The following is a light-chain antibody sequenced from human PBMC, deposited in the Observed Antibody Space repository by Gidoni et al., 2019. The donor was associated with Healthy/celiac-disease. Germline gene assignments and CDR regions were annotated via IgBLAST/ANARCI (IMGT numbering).Light chain of an antibody. Sequence: EIVMTQSPATLSVSPGERATLSCRASQRVGSNLAWYQQKPGQAPRLLIYAASTRATGIPARFSGSGSGTEFSLTISSLQSEDFAVYYCQHYNNWPPYTFXQXTRLEIK. CDR3: QHYNNWPPYT. CDR1: QRVGSN. V-gene: IGKV3-15*01. CDR2: AAS. J-gene: IGKJ2*01.